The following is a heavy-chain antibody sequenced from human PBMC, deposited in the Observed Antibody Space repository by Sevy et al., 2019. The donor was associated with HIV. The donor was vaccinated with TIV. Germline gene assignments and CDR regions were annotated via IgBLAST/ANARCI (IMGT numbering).Heavy chain of an antibody. Sequence: GGSLRLSCAASGVTFNNYAMSWVRQAPGKGLEWVAVISGSGGSTNYADAAKGRFTISRDNSKNTLYLQMNSLRAEDTAVYYCAKRVVATGGVFDYWGQGTLVTVSS. CDR1: GVTFNNYA. J-gene: IGHJ4*02. V-gene: IGHV3-23*01. CDR3: AKRVVATGGVFDY. CDR2: ISGSGGST. D-gene: IGHD2-15*01.